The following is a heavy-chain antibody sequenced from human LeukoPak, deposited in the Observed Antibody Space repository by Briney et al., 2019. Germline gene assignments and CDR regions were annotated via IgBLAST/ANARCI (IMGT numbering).Heavy chain of an antibody. CDR3: ARGHQLLYDNWFDP. CDR2: IYYSGST. V-gene: IGHV4-61*08. Sequence: PSQTLSLTCTVSGGSISSGDYYWSWIRQPPGKGLEWIGYIYYSGSTNYNPSLKSRVTISVDTSKNQFSLKLSSVTAADTAVYYCARGHQLLYDNWFDPWGQGTLVTVS. J-gene: IGHJ5*02. CDR1: GGSISSGDYY. D-gene: IGHD2-2*02.